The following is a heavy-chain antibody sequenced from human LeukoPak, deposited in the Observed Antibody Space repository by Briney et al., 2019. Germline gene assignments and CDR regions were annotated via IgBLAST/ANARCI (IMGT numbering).Heavy chain of an antibody. CDR3: AIWTSGNY. J-gene: IGHJ4*02. V-gene: IGHV3-7*01. CDR1: QFTFNGSW. CDR2: MDPTGSQK. D-gene: IGHD1-1*01. Sequence: GGSLRLSCADSQFTFNGSWMNWVRQAPGKGLEWVANMDPTGSQKRYVDSVRGRFTISKDNAGASLYLDMHSLRAEDTAIYYCAIWTSGNYWGQGTLVSASS.